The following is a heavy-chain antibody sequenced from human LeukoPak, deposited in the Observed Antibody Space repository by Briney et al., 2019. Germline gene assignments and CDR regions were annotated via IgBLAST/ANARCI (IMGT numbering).Heavy chain of an antibody. CDR2: IKEDGTET. CDR3: AKEGRSLQTY. V-gene: IGHV3-7*03. CDR1: GFMFSSNW. D-gene: IGHD5-24*01. J-gene: IGHJ4*02. Sequence: PRGSLRLSCAASGFMFSSNWMSWVRLAPGKGLEWVANIKEDGTETYYVDSVKGRFTISRDNAKNSLYLQMNSLRVEDTAVYYCAKEGRSLQTYWGQGTLVTVSP.